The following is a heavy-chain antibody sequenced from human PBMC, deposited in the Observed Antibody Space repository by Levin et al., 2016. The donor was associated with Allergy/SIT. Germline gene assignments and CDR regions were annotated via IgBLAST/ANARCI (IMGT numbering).Heavy chain of an antibody. CDR1: GGSISGFH. Sequence: SETLSLTCTVSGGSISGFHWSWIRQPPGKGLEWIGYIFNSGRTGYNSSLKSRVTISVDTSKNQFSLKLSSVTAADTAVYYCARHRPAEDSGGACYFDYWGQGTLVTVSS. CDR2: IFNSGRT. CDR3: ARHRPAEDSGGACYFDY. V-gene: IGHV4-59*08. J-gene: IGHJ4*02. D-gene: IGHD2-21*02.